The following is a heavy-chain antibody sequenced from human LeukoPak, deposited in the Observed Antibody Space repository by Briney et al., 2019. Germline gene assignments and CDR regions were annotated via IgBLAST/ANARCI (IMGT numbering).Heavy chain of an antibody. CDR3: AGVDLNMVRGVQD. CDR1: GGSINSGGYY. CDR2: ISYIGST. J-gene: IGHJ4*02. Sequence: SETLSLTCTVSGGSINSGGYYWSWIRQHPGKGLEWIGYISYIGSTYYNPSLKSRLTISVDTSKNQLSLKLSFVTAADTAVYYCAGVDLNMVRGVQDWGQGTLVTVSS. V-gene: IGHV4-31*03. D-gene: IGHD3-10*01.